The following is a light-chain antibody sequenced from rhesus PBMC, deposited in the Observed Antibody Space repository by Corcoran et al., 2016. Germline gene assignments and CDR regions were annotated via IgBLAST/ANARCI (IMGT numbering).Light chain of an antibody. J-gene: IGLJ1*01. Sequence: QSAPTQPPSVSGSPGQSVTISCTGTTSDIGGYDSVSWYQQHPGKAPKLMIYGVSDRPSGVSDRFSGSKSGYTASLTISGLQAEDEADYYCCSYTTSSTFIFGAGTRLTVL. CDR3: CSYTTSSTFI. V-gene: IGLV2S7*01. CDR1: TSDIGGYDS. CDR2: GVS.